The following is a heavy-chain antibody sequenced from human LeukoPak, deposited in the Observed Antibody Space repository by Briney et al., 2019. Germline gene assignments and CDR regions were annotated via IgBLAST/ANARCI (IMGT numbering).Heavy chain of an antibody. J-gene: IGHJ4*02. Sequence: LSLTCKVSGGSISSSSYYWGWIRQPPGKGLEWVSFTSSSGSTIYYADSVKGRFTISRDNAKNTLYLQMNSLRAEDTAVYYCAKNNHGGSAFDYWGQGTLVTVSS. CDR1: GGSISSSSYY. CDR2: TSSSGSTI. D-gene: IGHD4-23*01. CDR3: AKNNHGGSAFDY. V-gene: IGHV3-11*04.